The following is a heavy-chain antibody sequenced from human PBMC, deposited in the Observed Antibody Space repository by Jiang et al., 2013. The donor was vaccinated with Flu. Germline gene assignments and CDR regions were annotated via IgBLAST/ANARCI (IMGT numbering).Heavy chain of an antibody. CDR3: ARRGESWFGELLLKYAFDI. V-gene: IGHV4-39*01. CDR2: IYYSGST. J-gene: IGHJ3*02. D-gene: IGHD3-10*01. CDR1: GGSISSSSYY. Sequence: SLTCTVSGGSISSSSYYWGWIRQPPGKGLEWIGSIYYSGSTYYNPSLKSRVTISVDTSKNQFSLKLSSVTAADTAVYYCARRGESWFGELLLKYAFDIWGQGTMVTVSS.